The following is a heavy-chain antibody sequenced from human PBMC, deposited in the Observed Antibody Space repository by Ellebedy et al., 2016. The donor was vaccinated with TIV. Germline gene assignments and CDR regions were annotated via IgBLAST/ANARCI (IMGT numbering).Heavy chain of an antibody. CDR1: GGSISSYY. V-gene: IGHV4-59*08. CDR3: ARGGYGGYDSVDALDI. CDR2: IYYSGNT. J-gene: IGHJ3*02. Sequence: SETLSLTCTVSGGSISSYYWSWIRQPPGKGLEWIGHIYYSGNTNYNPSLKSRVTISVDTSKNQFSLKLTSVTAADTAMYYCARGGYGGYDSVDALDIWGQGTMVTVSS. D-gene: IGHD5-12*01.